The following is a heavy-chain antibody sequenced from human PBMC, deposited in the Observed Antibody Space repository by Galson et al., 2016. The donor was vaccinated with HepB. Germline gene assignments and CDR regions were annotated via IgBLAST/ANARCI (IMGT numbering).Heavy chain of an antibody. J-gene: IGHJ6*03. V-gene: IGHV4-61*02. CDR3: ARGRHGYYYIDV. CDR1: GDSINSGSYY. Sequence: TLSLTCTVSGDSINSGSYYWTWIRQPAGKGLEWIGRVYTRGPTDYNPSLKSRVTISIDTSTSQFFLSLNSVTDTDTATYYCARGRHGYYYIDVWGRGTTVTVSS. D-gene: IGHD3-22*01. CDR2: VYTRGPT.